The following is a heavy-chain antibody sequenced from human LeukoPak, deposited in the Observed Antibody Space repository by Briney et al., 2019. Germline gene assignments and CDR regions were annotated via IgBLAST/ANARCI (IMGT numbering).Heavy chain of an antibody. Sequence: SETLSLTCTVSGGSISSSSYYWGWIRQPPGKGLEWIGSIYHSGSTYYNPSLKSRVTISVDTSKNQFSLKLSSVTAADTAVYYCARELGSSWSPDYWGQGTLVTVSS. CDR1: GGSISSSSYY. V-gene: IGHV4-39*07. CDR3: ARELGSSWSPDY. D-gene: IGHD6-13*01. CDR2: IYHSGST. J-gene: IGHJ4*02.